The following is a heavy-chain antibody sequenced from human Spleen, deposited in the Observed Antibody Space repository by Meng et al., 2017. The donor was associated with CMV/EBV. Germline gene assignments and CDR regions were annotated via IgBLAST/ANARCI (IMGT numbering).Heavy chain of an antibody. CDR1: FTFSRYS. D-gene: IGHD3-10*01. CDR2: ITSSSTYT. CDR3: ARVYGHSAGYFYHAVDV. V-gene: IGHV3-21*04. J-gene: IGHJ6*04. Sequence: FTFSRYSMNWVRQAPGKGLEWISSITSSSTYTYYADSMKGRFTISRDNAKNSLYLQMNGLRVEDTAVYYCARVYGHSAGYFYHAVDVWGKGTTVTVSS.